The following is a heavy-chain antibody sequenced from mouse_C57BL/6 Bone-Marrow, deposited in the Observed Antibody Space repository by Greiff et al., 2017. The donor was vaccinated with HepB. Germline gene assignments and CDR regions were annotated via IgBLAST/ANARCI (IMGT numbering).Heavy chain of an antibody. Sequence: EVQLQESGGGLVKPGGSLKLSCAASGFTFSDYGMHWVRQAPEKGLEWVAYISSGSSTIYYADTVKGRFTISRDNAKNTLFLQMTSLRSEDTAMYYCARAPDYWGQGTTLTVSS. CDR1: GFTFSDYG. V-gene: IGHV5-17*01. CDR2: ISSGSSTI. CDR3: ARAPDY. J-gene: IGHJ2*01.